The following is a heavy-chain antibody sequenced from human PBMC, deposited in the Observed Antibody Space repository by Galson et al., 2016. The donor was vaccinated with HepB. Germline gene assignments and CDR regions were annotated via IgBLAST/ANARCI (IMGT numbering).Heavy chain of an antibody. CDR2: ITGSGTST. CDR3: ARERIPDRNCGVSV. V-gene: IGHV3-11*01. J-gene: IGHJ6*02. Sequence: SLRLSCAASGFTFSDYYMSWVRQAPGKGLEWLSIITGSGTSTYYADSVKGRFTVSRDNTKTLVYLQKNSLRAENTAVYYFARERIPDRNCGVSVWGQGTTVTVSS. D-gene: IGHD1-14*01. CDR1: GFTFSDYY.